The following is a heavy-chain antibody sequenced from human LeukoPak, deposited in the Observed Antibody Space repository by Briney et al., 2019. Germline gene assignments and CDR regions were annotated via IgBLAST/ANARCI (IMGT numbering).Heavy chain of an antibody. CDR2: IYYSGST. CDR3: ARYRYGSGSYYKSYGMDV. V-gene: IGHV4-59*01. CDR1: GGSISSYY. Sequence: MPSETLSLTCTVSGGSISSYYWSWIRQPPGKGLEWIGFIYYSGSTNYNPSLKSRVTISVDTSKNQFSLKLSSVTAADTAVYYCARYRYGSGSYYKSYGMDVWGKGTTATVSS. J-gene: IGHJ6*04. D-gene: IGHD3-10*01.